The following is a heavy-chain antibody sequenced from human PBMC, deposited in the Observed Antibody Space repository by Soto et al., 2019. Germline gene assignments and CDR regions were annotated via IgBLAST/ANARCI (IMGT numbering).Heavy chain of an antibody. CDR3: AVVRPGNYYGVDV. CDR1: GGSINSGGYS. D-gene: IGHD2-15*01. V-gene: IGHV4-30-2*01. J-gene: IGHJ6*02. CDR2: IYHSGDT. Sequence: QLQLQESGSGLVKPSQTLSLTCAVSGGSINSGGYSWNWIRQPPGKGLEWIGYIYHSGDTYYNPSLKSRVTISVDRARNHFSLKLTSVTAADTAVDYCAVVRPGNYYGVDVWGQGTTVTVSS.